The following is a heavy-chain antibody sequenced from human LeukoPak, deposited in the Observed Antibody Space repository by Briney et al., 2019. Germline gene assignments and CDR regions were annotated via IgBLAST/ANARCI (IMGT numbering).Heavy chain of an antibody. Sequence: GGSLRLSWAASGFTFSSYAMSWARQAPGKGLEWVSAISGSGGSTYYADSVKGRFTISRDNSKNTLYLQMNSLRAEDTAVYYCAKDPTAAAGYFDYWGQGTLVTVSS. J-gene: IGHJ4*02. V-gene: IGHV3-23*01. D-gene: IGHD6-13*01. CDR3: AKDPTAAAGYFDY. CDR2: ISGSGGST. CDR1: GFTFSSYA.